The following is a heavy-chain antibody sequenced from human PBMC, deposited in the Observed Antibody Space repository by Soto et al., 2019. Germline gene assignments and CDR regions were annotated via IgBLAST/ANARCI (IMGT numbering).Heavy chain of an antibody. CDR2: IYYSGST. D-gene: IGHD6-13*01. CDR1: GGSISSYY. J-gene: IGHJ4*02. Sequence: SETLSLSCTVSGGSISSYYWSWIRQPPGKGLEWIGYIYYSGSTNYNPSLKSRVTISVDTSKNQFSLKLSSVTAADTAVYYCARRYGTVFDYWGQGTLVTVSS. CDR3: ARRYGTVFDY. V-gene: IGHV4-59*01.